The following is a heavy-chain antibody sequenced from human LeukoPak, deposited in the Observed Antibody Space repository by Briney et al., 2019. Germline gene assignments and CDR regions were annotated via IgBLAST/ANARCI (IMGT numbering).Heavy chain of an antibody. CDR2: FYISGST. CDR3: ARGLGGGFDY. CDR1: GGSFSGYY. J-gene: IGHJ4*02. V-gene: IGHV4-59*10. Sequence: SETLSLTCAVYGGSFSGYYWSWIRQPAGKGLEWIGRFYISGSTKYNPSLKSRVTMSVDTSKNHFSLKLSSVTAADTAVYYCARGLGGGFDYWGQGTLVTVSS. D-gene: IGHD3-16*01.